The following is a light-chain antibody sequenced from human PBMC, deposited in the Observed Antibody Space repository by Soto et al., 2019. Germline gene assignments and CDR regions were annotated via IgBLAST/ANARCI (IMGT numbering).Light chain of an antibody. Sequence: QSALTQPASVSGSPGQSITISCTGTSRDVGSYNLVSWYQQHPGKAPKLMIYEGSKRASGVSNRFSGSKSCNTASLTISGLPAEDEGDYYCCSYAGSPYVFGTGTKLTVL. CDR2: EGS. CDR1: SRDVGSYNL. CDR3: CSYAGSPYV. V-gene: IGLV2-23*01. J-gene: IGLJ1*01.